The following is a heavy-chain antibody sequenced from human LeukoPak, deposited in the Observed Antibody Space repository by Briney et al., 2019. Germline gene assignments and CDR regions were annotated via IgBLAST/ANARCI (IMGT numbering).Heavy chain of an antibody. V-gene: IGHV7-4-1*02. CDR2: INTNTGNP. CDR3: AGDPVIITMVRGVHNWFDP. Sequence: ASVKVSCKSSGYKFVDYYIHWVRQAPGQGLEWMGWINTNTGNPTYAQGFTGRFVFSLDTSVSTAYLQISSLKAEDTAVYYCAGDPVIITMVRGVHNWFDPWGQGTLVTVSS. J-gene: IGHJ5*02. D-gene: IGHD3-10*01. CDR1: GYKFVDYY.